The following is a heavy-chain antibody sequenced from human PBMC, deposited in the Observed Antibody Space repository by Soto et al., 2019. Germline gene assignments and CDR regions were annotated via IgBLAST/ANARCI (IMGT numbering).Heavy chain of an antibody. J-gene: IGHJ6*02. V-gene: IGHV3-33*01. CDR1: GFTFSSYG. Sequence: GGSLRLSCAASGFTFSSYGMHWVRQAPGKGLEWVAVIWYDGSNKYYADSVKGRFTISRDNSKNTLYLQMNSLRAEDTAVYYCARVGIAARSLYYYGMDVWGQGTTVTVS. D-gene: IGHD6-6*01. CDR3: ARVGIAARSLYYYGMDV. CDR2: IWYDGSNK.